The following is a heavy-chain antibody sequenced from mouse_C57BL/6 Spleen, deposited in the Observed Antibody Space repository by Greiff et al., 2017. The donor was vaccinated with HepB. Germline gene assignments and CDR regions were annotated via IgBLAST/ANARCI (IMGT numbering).Heavy chain of an antibody. V-gene: IGHV1-26*01. J-gene: IGHJ2*01. D-gene: IGHD3-3*01. CDR3: ARRVLGYYFDY. CDR2: INPNNGGT. Sequence: VQLQQSGPELVKPGASVKISCKASGYTFTDYYMNWVKQSHGKSLEWIGDINPNNGGTSYNQKFKGKATLTVDKSSSTAYMELRSLTSEDSAVYYCARRVLGYYFDYWGQGTTLTVSS. CDR1: GYTFTDYY.